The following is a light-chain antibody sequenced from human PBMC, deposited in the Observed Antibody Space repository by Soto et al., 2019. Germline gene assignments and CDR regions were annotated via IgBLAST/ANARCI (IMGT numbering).Light chain of an antibody. J-gene: IGKJ2*01. V-gene: IGKV3-20*01. CDR1: QSVSSNS. CDR2: GAS. CDR3: QHYGSSTMYT. Sequence: ELVLTQSPATLSLSPGQRATLSCRASQSVSSNSLAWYQQKFGQAPRLLIYGASSRATGIPDRFSGSGSGTDFTLTIGRLEPEDFAVYYCQHYGSSTMYTFGQGTKLEIK.